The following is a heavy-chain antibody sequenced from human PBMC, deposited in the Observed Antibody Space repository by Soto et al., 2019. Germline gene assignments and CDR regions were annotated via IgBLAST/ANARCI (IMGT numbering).Heavy chain of an antibody. V-gene: IGHV4-39*01. J-gene: IGHJ5*02. CDR1: GGSISSSSYY. CDR2: IYYSGST. CDR3: VRHRARKWFDP. D-gene: IGHD6-6*01. Sequence: KTSETLSLTCIVSGGSISSSSYYWGWIRQPPGKGLEWIGSIYYSGSTYYNPSLKSRVTISVDTSKNQFSLKLSSVTAADTAVFYCVRHRARKWFDPWGQGTLVTVSS.